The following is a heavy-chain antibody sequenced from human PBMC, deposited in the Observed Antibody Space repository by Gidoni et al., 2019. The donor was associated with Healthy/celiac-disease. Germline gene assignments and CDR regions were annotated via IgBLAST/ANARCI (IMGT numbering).Heavy chain of an antibody. Sequence: QVQLVQSGAEVKKPGSSVKVSCKASGGTFSSYAISWVRQAPGQGLEWMGGIIPILGTANYAQKFQGRVTITADESTSTAYMELSSLRSEDTAVYYCARDLLGGDWNYVLYYYGMDVWGQGTTVTVSS. CDR3: ARDLLGGDWNYVLYYYGMDV. V-gene: IGHV1-69*01. J-gene: IGHJ6*02. CDR2: IIPILGTA. CDR1: GGTFSSYA. D-gene: IGHD1-7*01.